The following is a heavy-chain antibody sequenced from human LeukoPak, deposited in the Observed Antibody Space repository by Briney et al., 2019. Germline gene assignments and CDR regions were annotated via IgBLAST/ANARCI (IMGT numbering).Heavy chain of an antibody. CDR3: ARAGPIDY. CDR2: IYSGGST. V-gene: IGHV3-53*01. Sequence: GESLKISCAASGFIVSSKYMSWVRQAPGKGLEWVSVIYSGGSTYYAASVEGRFTISRDNSKNTVYLQMNNLRVDDTAVYYCARAGPIDYWGQGILVTVSS. CDR1: GFIVSSKY. J-gene: IGHJ4*02.